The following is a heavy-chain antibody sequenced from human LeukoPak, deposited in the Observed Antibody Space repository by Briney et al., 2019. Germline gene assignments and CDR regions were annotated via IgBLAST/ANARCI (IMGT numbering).Heavy chain of an antibody. J-gene: IGHJ4*02. CDR1: GGSISSYY. CDR3: ARVGDTSGYFYYFDY. CDR2: ISYGGGT. D-gene: IGHD3-22*01. V-gene: IGHV4-59*08. Sequence: SETLSLTCTVSGGSISSYYWSWIRQPPGKGLEWVGYISYGGGTTYNPSLKRRVSMSIDTSKNQFSLRLSSVTAADTALYYCARVGDTSGYFYYFDYWGQGTLVTVSS.